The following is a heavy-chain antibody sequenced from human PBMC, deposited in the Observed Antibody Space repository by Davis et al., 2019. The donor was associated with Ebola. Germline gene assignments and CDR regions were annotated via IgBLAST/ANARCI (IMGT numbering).Heavy chain of an antibody. D-gene: IGHD4-11*01. V-gene: IGHV4-34*01. Sequence: SETLSLTCVVYGGSFSGYYWSWIRQPPGKGLEWIGEINHSGSTNYNPSLKSRVTISVDTSKNQFSLKLSSVTAADTAVYYCAKVETTVTTGWFDPWGQGTLVTVSS. CDR2: INHSGST. CDR1: GGSFSGYY. J-gene: IGHJ5*02. CDR3: AKVETTVTTGWFDP.